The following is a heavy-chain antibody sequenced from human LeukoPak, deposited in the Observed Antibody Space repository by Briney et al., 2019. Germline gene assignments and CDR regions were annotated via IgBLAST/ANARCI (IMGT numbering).Heavy chain of an antibody. Sequence: SVKVSCKASGGTFSSYAISWVRQAPGQGLEWMGGIIPIFGTANYAQKFQGRVTITADESTSTAYMELSGLRSEDTAVYYCAGTGTKTYYYDSSGYYYDWGQGTLVTVSS. J-gene: IGHJ4*02. CDR2: IIPIFGTA. D-gene: IGHD3-22*01. CDR3: AGTGTKTYYYDSSGYYYD. V-gene: IGHV1-69*13. CDR1: GGTFSSYA.